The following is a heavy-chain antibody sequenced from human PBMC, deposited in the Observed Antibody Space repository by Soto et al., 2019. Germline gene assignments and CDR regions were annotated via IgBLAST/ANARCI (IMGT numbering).Heavy chain of an antibody. CDR3: ARDHQWAFDL. CDR1: GGSISSYY. CDR2: IYYSGST. D-gene: IGHD1-26*01. Sequence: SETLSLTCTVSGGSISSYYWSWIRQPPGKGLEWIGYIYYSGSTNYNPSLKSRVTISVDTSKNQFSLKLSSVTAADTAVYYCARDHQWAFDLWGQGVLVTVSS. J-gene: IGHJ4*02. V-gene: IGHV4-59*01.